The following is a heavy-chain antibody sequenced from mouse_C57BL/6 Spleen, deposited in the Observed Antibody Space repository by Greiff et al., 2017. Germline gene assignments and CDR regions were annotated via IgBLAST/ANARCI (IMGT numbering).Heavy chain of an antibody. CDR2: ISAGGSYT. V-gene: IGHV5-4*03. Sequence: EVQLQESGGGLVKPGGSLKLSCAASGFTFSSYAMSWVRQTPEKRLEWVATISAGGSYTYYPDNVKGRFTISRDNAKNNLYLQMSHLKSEDTAMYYCARRGYGSRYFDVWGTGTTVTVSS. J-gene: IGHJ1*03. CDR3: ARRGYGSRYFDV. CDR1: GFTFSSYA. D-gene: IGHD1-1*01.